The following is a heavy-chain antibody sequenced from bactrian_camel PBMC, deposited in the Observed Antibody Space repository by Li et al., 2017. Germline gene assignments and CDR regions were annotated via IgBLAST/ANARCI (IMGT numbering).Heavy chain of an antibody. Sequence: VQLVESGGGSVQAGGSLKLSCSASGYRYSSVACMGWYRQAPGKEREGIASISTSDGRTYYADSVKGRFTISQDIENTLYLQMNSLKPEDTGMYYCAADLTGPLPCYIGRREYEYWGQGTQVTVS. J-gene: IGHJ4*01. V-gene: IGHV3-3*01. CDR1: GYRYSSVA. CDR3: AADLTGPLPCYIGRREYEY. D-gene: IGHD1*01. CDR2: ISTSDGRT.